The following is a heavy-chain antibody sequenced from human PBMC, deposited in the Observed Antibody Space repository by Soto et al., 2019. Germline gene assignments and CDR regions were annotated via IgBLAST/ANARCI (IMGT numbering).Heavy chain of an antibody. CDR2: IYSGGST. CDR1: GFTVSSNY. V-gene: IGHV3-53*01. J-gene: IGHJ4*02. D-gene: IGHD5-12*01. CDR3: ARATLDLYSGYDYPRPRRKYYFDY. Sequence: AGGSLRLSCAASGFTVSSNYMSWVRQAPGKGLEWVSVIYSGGSTYYADSVKGRFTISRDNSKNTLYLQMNSLRAEDTAVYYCARATLDLYSGYDYPRPRRKYYFDYWGQGTLVTVSS.